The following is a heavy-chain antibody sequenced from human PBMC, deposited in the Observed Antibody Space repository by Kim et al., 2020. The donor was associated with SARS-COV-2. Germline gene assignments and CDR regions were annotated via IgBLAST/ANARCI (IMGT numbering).Heavy chain of an antibody. CDR1: GGSISSYY. Sequence: SETLSLTCTVSGGSISSYYWSWIRQPPGKGLEWIGYIYYSGSTAYNPSLKSRVTISVDTYKNQFSLELSSVTAADTAVYYCARSGMAAAVDYWGQGTLVTVSS. V-gene: IGHV4-59*01. J-gene: IGHJ4*02. CDR3: ARSGMAAAVDY. CDR2: IYYSGST. D-gene: IGHD6-13*01.